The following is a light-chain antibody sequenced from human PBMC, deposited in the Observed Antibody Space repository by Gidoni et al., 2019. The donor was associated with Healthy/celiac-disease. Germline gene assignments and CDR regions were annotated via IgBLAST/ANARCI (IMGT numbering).Light chain of an antibody. Sequence: QSVLTQPPSVSGAPGQRVTIPCTGSSSNIGAGYDVHWYQQLPGTAPKLLISGNSNRPSGVPDRFSGSKSDTSASLAITGLQAEDEADYYCQSYDSSLSGYVFGTGTKVTVL. J-gene: IGLJ1*01. V-gene: IGLV1-40*01. CDR2: GNS. CDR1: SSNIGAGYD. CDR3: QSYDSSLSGYV.